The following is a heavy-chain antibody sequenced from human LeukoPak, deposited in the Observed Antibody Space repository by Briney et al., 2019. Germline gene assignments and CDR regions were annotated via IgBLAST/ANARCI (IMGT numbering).Heavy chain of an antibody. CDR3: ARDFLTVGDAFDI. V-gene: IGHV4-61*02. J-gene: IGHJ3*02. CDR1: GGSISSGSYY. D-gene: IGHD1-20*01. Sequence: SETLSLTCTVSGGSISSGSYYWSWIRQPAGKGLEWIGRIYTSGSTNYNPSLKSRVTISVDTSKNQFSLKLSSVTAADTAVYYCARDFLTVGDAFDIWGQGTMVTVSS. CDR2: IYTSGST.